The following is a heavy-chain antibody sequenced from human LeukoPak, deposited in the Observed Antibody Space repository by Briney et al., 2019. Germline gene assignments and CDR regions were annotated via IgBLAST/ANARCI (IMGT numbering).Heavy chain of an antibody. D-gene: IGHD3-22*01. CDR2: IKQDGSER. CDR1: GFIFSSYW. V-gene: IGHV3-7*03. Sequence: GGSLRLSCAGSGFIFSSYWMSWVRQAPGKGLEWVANIKQDGSERAYVDSVKGRFTISRDNAKNSLFLQMNSLRAEDTAVYYCARGDSSGYRVLYYFDYWGQGTLVTVSS. CDR3: ARGDSSGYRVLYYFDY. J-gene: IGHJ4*02.